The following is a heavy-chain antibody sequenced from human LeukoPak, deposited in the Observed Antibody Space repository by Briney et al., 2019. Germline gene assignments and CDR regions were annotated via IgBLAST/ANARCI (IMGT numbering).Heavy chain of an antibody. CDR2: IYYSGST. CDR1: GESFSGYY. Sequence: PSETLSLTCAVYGESFSGYYWSWIRQPPGKGLEWIGSIYYSGSTYYNPSLKSRVTISVDTSKNQFSLKLSSVTAADTAVYYCARAVVVVVAATWAHGWFDPWGQGTLVTVSS. D-gene: IGHD2-15*01. V-gene: IGHV4-34*01. J-gene: IGHJ5*02. CDR3: ARAVVVVVAATWAHGWFDP.